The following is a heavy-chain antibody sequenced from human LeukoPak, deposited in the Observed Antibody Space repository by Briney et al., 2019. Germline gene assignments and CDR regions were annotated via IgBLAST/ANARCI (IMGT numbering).Heavy chain of an antibody. D-gene: IGHD3-3*01. J-gene: IGHJ4*02. CDR1: GGTFSSYA. Sequence: ASVKVSCKASGGTFSSYAISWVRQAPGQGLEWMGGIIPIFGTANYAQKFQGRVTITADESTSTAYMELSSLRSEDTAVYYCARANTIFGVVIHFDYWGQGTLVTVSS. V-gene: IGHV1-69*13. CDR2: IIPIFGTA. CDR3: ARANTIFGVVIHFDY.